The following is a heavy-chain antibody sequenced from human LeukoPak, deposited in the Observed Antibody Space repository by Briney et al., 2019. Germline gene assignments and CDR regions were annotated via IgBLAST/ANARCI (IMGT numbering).Heavy chain of an antibody. J-gene: IGHJ4*02. CDR1: RASISPYY. CDR3: AKEGMIRGVIDY. CDR2: VHTSGST. D-gene: IGHD3-10*01. Sequence: SETLSLTCTVFRASISPYYWTWIRQPAGKGLEWTGHVHTSGSTNYNPSLKSRVTMSIDTSTNQFSLKLNSLTAADTAVYYCAKEGMIRGVIDYWGQGALVTVSS. V-gene: IGHV4-4*07.